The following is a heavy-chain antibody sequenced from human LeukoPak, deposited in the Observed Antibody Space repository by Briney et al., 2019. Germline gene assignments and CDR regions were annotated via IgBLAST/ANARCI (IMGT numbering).Heavy chain of an antibody. V-gene: IGHV4-38-2*02. CDR2: IYYSGST. D-gene: IGHD3-3*01. CDR3: ARDLFRDFWSGYWDGIDY. CDR1: GYSISSGNY. Sequence: SETLSLTCTVSGYSISSGNYWGWIRQPPGKGLEWIGSIYYSGSTYYNPSLKSRVTISVDTSKNQFSLKLSSVTAADTAVYYCARDLFRDFWSGYWDGIDYWGQGTLVTVSS. J-gene: IGHJ4*02.